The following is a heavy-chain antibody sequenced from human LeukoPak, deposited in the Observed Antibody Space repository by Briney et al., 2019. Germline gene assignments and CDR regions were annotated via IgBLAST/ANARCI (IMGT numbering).Heavy chain of an antibody. V-gene: IGHV4-30-4*01. CDR2: IYYSGST. J-gene: IGHJ1*01. D-gene: IGHD2-2*01. Sequence: SETLSLTCTVSGGSISSGDYYWSWIRQPPGKGLEWIGYIYYSGSTYYNPSLKSRVTISVDTSKNQFSLKLSSVTAADTAVYYCARGPWCSSTSCPAEYFQQWGQGTLVSVSS. CDR3: ARGPWCSSTSCPAEYFQQ. CDR1: GGSISSGDYY.